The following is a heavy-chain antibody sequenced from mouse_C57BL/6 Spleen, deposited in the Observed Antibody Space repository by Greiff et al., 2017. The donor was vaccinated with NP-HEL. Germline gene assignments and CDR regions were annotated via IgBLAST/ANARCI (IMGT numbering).Heavy chain of an antibody. CDR1: GYAFSSYW. V-gene: IGHV1-80*01. J-gene: IGHJ4*01. CDR2: IYPGDGDT. Sequence: VKLQQSGAELVKPGASVKISCKASGYAFSSYWMNWVKQRPGKGLEWIGQIYPGDGDTNYNGKFKGKATLTADKSSSTAYMQLSSLTSEDSAVYFCARWTYYSNYDYAMDYWGQGTSVTVSS. CDR3: ARWTYYSNYDYAMDY. D-gene: IGHD2-5*01.